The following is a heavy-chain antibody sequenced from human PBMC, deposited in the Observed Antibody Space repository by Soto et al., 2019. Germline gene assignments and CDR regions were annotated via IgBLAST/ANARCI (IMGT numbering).Heavy chain of an antibody. D-gene: IGHD2-2*01. V-gene: IGHV1-69*01. CDR1: GGTFSSYA. CDR3: ARSQGSSTSLEIYYYYYYGMDV. J-gene: IGHJ6*02. CDR2: IIPISETT. Sequence: QVQLVPSGAEVKKPGSSVKVSCKASGGTFSSYAISWVRKAPGQGLEWMGGIIPISETTNYAQKFQGRVTITADESKSTAYMELSSLRSEDTAVYYCARSQGSSTSLEIYYYYYYGMDVWGQGTTVTVSS.